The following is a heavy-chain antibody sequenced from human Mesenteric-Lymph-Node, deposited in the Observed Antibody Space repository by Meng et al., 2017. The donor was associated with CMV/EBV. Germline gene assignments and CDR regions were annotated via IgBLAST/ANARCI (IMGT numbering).Heavy chain of an antibody. CDR2: FDWDDDE. Sequence: SGPTLVKPTQTLTLTCTFSGFSVSPTTTRVNWIRQPPGKALEWLARFDWDDDEYCSTSLETRLTISKATSKNQVVLTMTNMDPVDTATYYCAHSSGTARGYCSSTSCSYYYYYGMDVWGQGTTVTVSS. CDR3: AHSSGTARGYCSSTSCSYYYYYGMDV. CDR1: GFSVSPTTTR. D-gene: IGHD2-2*01. V-gene: IGHV2-70*12. J-gene: IGHJ6*02.